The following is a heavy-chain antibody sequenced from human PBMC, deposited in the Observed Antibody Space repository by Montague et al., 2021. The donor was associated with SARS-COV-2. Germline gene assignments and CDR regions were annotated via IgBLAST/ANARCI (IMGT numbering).Heavy chain of an antibody. CDR2: IFWNDDK. CDR3: ALSLLFSSLGDFDS. V-gene: IGHV2-5*01. J-gene: IGHJ4*02. Sequence: PALVKPTQTLTLTCTFSGFSLISDGVGVGWIRQPPGKALEWLALIFWNDDKRYNSSLKNRLTVTKDTSKNQVVLTMTNMDPLDTGPYYCALSLLFSSLGDFDSWGQGTLVTVAS. CDR1: GFSLISDGVG. D-gene: IGHD7-27*01.